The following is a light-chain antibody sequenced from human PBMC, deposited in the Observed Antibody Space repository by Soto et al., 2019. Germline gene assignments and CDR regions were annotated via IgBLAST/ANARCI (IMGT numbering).Light chain of an antibody. CDR2: DAS. J-gene: IGKJ1*01. Sequence: EIVLTQSPATLSSSPGERATLSCRASQSVSSYLAWYQQKPGQAPRLLIYDASNRATGLPARFSGSGSGTDFTLTISSLEPEDFAIYYCQQRSNWPRTFGQGTKVEIK. CDR1: QSVSSY. V-gene: IGKV3-11*01. CDR3: QQRSNWPRT.